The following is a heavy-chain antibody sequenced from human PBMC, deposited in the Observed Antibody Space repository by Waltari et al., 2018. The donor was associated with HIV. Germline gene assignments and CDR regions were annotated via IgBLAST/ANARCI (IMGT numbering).Heavy chain of an antibody. CDR3: ARHVGGYDSSGYFPYYFDY. D-gene: IGHD3-22*01. CDR1: DGSTARSSSY. V-gene: IGHV4-39*01. CDR2: IYYSGST. J-gene: IGHJ4*02. Sequence: QLQLQESGPGLVKPSETLSPPCTAPDGSTARSSSYWAGSRQPPGKGLEWIGSIYYSGSTYDNPSLKSRVTISIDTSKNRFSLKLSSVTAADTAVYYCARHVGGYDSSGYFPYYFDYWGQGALVTVSS.